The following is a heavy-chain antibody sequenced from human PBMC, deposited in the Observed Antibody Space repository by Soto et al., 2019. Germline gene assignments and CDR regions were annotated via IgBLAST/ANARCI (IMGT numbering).Heavy chain of an antibody. D-gene: IGHD3-3*01. CDR1: GVSVSSGSYY. Sequence: SETLSLTCTVSGVSVSSGSYYWSWIRQPPGKGLEWIGYIYYSGSTNYNPSLKSRVTISVDTSKNQFSLKLSSVTAADTAVYYCARDINYDFWSGYHPYGMDVWGQGTTVTVSS. CDR2: IYYSGST. CDR3: ARDINYDFWSGYHPYGMDV. V-gene: IGHV4-61*01. J-gene: IGHJ6*02.